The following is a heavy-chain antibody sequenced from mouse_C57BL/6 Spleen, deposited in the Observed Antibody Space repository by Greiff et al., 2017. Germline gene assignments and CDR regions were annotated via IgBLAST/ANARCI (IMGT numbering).Heavy chain of an antibody. V-gene: IGHV1-72*01. CDR1: GYTFTSYW. D-gene: IGHD3-2*02. CDR2: IDPNSGGT. CDR3: ARGGTAQATLYYYAMDY. Sequence: QVQLQQPGAELVKPGASVKLSCKASGYTFTSYWMHWVKQRPGRGLEWIGRIDPNSGGTKYNEKFKSKATLTVDKPSSTAYMQLSSLTAEDSAVYECARGGTAQATLYYYAMDYWGQGTSVTVSS. J-gene: IGHJ4*01.